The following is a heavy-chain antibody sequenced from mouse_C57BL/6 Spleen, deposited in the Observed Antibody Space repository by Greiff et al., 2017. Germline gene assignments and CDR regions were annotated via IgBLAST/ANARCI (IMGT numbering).Heavy chain of an antibody. CDR2: IYPRSGNT. CDR1: GYTFTSYG. CDR3: ARDDGPLRDY. V-gene: IGHV1-81*01. J-gene: IGHJ2*01. D-gene: IGHD2-3*01. Sequence: QVHVKQSGAELARPGASVKLSCKASGYTFTSYGISWVKQRTGQGLEWIGEIYPRSGNTYYNEKFKGKATLTADKSSSTAYMELRSLTSEDSAVYFCARDDGPLRDYWGQGTTLTVSS.